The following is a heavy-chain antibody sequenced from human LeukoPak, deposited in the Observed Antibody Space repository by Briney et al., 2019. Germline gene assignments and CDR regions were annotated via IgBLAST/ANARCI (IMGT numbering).Heavy chain of an antibody. CDR2: ISYDGRDK. J-gene: IGHJ4*02. V-gene: IGHV3-30*03. CDR1: GFTFASYA. CDR3: VRDLYSRSPYFDV. Sequence: GGSLRLSCAASGFTFASYAMYWVRQAPGRGLEWVASISYDGRDKYYVDSVKGRFFISKDSSMSTLYLDMNSLRPEDTALYYCVRDLYSRSPYFDVWGQGTPVTVSS. D-gene: IGHD2-21*01.